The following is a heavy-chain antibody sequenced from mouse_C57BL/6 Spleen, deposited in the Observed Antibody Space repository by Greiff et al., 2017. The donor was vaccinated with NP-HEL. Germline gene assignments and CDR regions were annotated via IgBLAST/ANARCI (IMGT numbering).Heavy chain of an antibody. J-gene: IGHJ4*01. CDR1: GFTFSDYY. CDR3: ARHYGSSFYAMDY. D-gene: IGHD1-1*01. Sequence: EVKVVESGGGLVQPGGSLKLSCAASGFTFSDYYMYWVRQTPEQRLEWVAYISNGGGSTYYPDTVKGRFTISRDNAKNTLYLQMSRLKSEDTAMYYCARHYGSSFYAMDYWGQGTSVTVSS. V-gene: IGHV5-12*01. CDR2: ISNGGGST.